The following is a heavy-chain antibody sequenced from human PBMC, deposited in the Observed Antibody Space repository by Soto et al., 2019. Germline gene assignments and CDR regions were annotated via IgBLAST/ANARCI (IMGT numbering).Heavy chain of an antibody. CDR3: ASVFSGTRDYYYYGMDV. J-gene: IGHJ6*02. CDR2: IIPIFGTA. CDR1: GGTFSSYA. V-gene: IGHV1-69*13. D-gene: IGHD1-1*01. Sequence: SVKVSCKASGGTFSSYAISWVRQAPGQGLEWMGGIIPIFGTANYAQKFQGRVTITADESTSTAYMELSSLRSEDTAVYYCASVFSGTRDYYYYGMDVWGQGTTVTVSS.